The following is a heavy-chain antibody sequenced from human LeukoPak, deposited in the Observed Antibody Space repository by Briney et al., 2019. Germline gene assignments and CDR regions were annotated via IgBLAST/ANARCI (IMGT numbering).Heavy chain of an antibody. CDR1: GYTFTSYG. J-gene: IGHJ4*02. CDR3: ARGHYYDSSGYYYTFDY. D-gene: IGHD3-22*01. V-gene: IGHV1-18*01. Sequence: ASVKVSCKASGYTFTSYGISWVRQAPGQGLEWMGWISAYNGNTNYAQKLQGRVTMTTDTSTSTAYMELSSLRSEDTAVYYCARGHYYDSSGYYYTFDYWGQGTLVTVSS. CDR2: ISAYNGNT.